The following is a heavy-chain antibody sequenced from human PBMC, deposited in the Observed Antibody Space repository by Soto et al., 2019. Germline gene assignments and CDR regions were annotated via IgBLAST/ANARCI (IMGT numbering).Heavy chain of an antibody. CDR1: RFTFSSYW. Sequence: GGSLRLSCVASRFTFSSYWMSWVRQAPGKGLEWVANIKSDGSEMYYVDSVKGRFTISRDNARKSLYLQMNSLRVEDTALYYCARDLGVVITAEYFQHWGQGTLVTVSS. J-gene: IGHJ1*01. V-gene: IGHV3-7*03. D-gene: IGHD3-22*01. CDR2: IKSDGSEM. CDR3: ARDLGVVITAEYFQH.